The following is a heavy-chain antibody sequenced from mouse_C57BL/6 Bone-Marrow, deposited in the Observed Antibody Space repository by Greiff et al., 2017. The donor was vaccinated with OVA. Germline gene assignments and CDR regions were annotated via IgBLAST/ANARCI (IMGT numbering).Heavy chain of an antibody. CDR1: GFTFTDYY. Sequence: DVMLVESGGGLVQPGGSLSLSCAASGFTFTDYYMSWVRQPPGKALEWLGFIRNKANGYTTEYSASVKGRFTISRDNSQSILYLQMNALRAEDSATYYCARFYGNYLNWYFDVWGTGTTVTVSS. CDR3: ARFYGNYLNWYFDV. CDR2: IRNKANGYTT. J-gene: IGHJ1*03. V-gene: IGHV7-3*01. D-gene: IGHD2-1*01.